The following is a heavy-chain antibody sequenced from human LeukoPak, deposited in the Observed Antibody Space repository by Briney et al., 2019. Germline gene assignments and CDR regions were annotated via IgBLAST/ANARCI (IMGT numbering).Heavy chain of an antibody. CDR1: GYTFTSYD. CDR2: MNPNSGNT. J-gene: IGHJ6*02. D-gene: IGHD6-13*01. V-gene: IGHV1-8*01. CDR3: ARIRSSRSWLNCYYYGMDV. Sequence: ASVKVSCKASGYTFTSYDINWVRQATGQGLEWMGWMNPNSGNTGYAQKFQGRVTMTRNTSISTAYMELSSLRSEDTAVYYCARIRSSRSWLNCYYYGMDVWGQGTTVTVSS.